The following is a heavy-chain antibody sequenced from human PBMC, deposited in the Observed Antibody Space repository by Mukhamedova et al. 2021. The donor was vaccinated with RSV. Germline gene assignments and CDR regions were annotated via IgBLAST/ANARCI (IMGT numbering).Heavy chain of an antibody. J-gene: IGHJ6*02. V-gene: IGHV3-21*01. CDR2: ISSSSSYI. CDR3: ARAEDTAMGYYYYYGMDV. D-gene: IGHD5-18*01. Sequence: VRQAPGKGLEWVSSISSSSSYIYYADSVKGRFTISRDNAKNSLYLQMNSLRAEDTAVYYCARAEDTAMGYYYYYGMDVWGQGTTV.